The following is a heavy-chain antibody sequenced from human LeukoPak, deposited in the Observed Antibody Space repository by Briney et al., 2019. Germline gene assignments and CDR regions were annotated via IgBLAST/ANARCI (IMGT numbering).Heavy chain of an antibody. J-gene: IGHJ4*02. V-gene: IGHV1-69*04. D-gene: IGHD6-19*01. CDR1: GGTFSSYA. Sequence: ASVKASCKASGGTFSSYAISWVRQAPGQGLEWMGRIIPILGIANYAQKFQGRVTITADKSTSTAYMELSSLRSEDTAVYYCARGPGRYSSGWYNDYWGQGTLVTVSS. CDR3: ARGPGRYSSGWYNDY. CDR2: IIPILGIA.